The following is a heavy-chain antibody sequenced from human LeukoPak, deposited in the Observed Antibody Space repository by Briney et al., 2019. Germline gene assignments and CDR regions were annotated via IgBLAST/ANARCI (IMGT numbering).Heavy chain of an antibody. V-gene: IGHV4-4*02. CDR2: IHHSGST. J-gene: IGHJ4*02. Sequence: SETLSLTCAVSGGSITSTNLWNWVRQPPGKGREWIGQIHHSGSTNYNPSLKSRVTISVDKSNNQFSLKMRSVTAADTALYYCARDGGGSDCWGQGTLVTVSS. CDR3: ARDGGGSDC. D-gene: IGHD2-15*01. CDR1: GGSITSTNL.